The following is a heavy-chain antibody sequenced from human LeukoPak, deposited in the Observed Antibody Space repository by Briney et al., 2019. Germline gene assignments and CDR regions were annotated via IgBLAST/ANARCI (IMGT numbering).Heavy chain of an antibody. J-gene: IGHJ4*02. CDR2: IVVGSGNT. D-gene: IGHD2-15*01. Sequence: ASVKVSCKASRFTFTSSAMQWVRQARGQRLEWIGWIVVGSGNTNYAQKFQERVTITRDMSTSTAYMELSSLRSEDTAVYYCAAGPGVGSDYWGQGTLVTVSS. CDR3: AAGPGVGSDY. V-gene: IGHV1-58*02. CDR1: RFTFTSSA.